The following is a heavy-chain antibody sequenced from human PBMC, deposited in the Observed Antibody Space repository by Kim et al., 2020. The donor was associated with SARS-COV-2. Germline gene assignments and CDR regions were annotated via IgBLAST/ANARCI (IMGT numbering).Heavy chain of an antibody. CDR1: GFRFIDLY. D-gene: IGHD5-18*01. V-gene: IGHV3-72*01. CDR2: TTYKGNIYTS. CDR3: ARDTATAMYV. Sequence: GGSLRLSCAASGFRFIDLYMDWVRQAPGKGLEWLTRTTYKGNIYTSDAPSVKGRFTVSRQNSENSLYLQMNNLKTEDTAVYYCARDTATAMYVWGEGTTV. J-gene: IGHJ6*02.